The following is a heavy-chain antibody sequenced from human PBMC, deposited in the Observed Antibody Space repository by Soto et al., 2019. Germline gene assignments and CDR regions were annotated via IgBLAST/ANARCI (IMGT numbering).Heavy chain of an antibody. CDR3: ATDYGWAFQI. CDR2: IQTKTGGGTA. Sequence: EVQLLESGGGLVQPGGSLRLSCAASGFTFSSYAMSWVRQLPGKGLEWVGRIQTKTGGGTADYPAAVRGRFTISRDDSKNTLYLQLNSLKTEDTAVYYCATDYGWAFQIWGQGTTVTVS. J-gene: IGHJ3*02. V-gene: IGHV3-15*01. D-gene: IGHD4-17*01. CDR1: GFTFSSYA.